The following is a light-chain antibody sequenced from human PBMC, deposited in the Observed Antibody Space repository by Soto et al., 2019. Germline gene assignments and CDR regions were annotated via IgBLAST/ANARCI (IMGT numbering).Light chain of an antibody. Sequence: QSALTQPASVSGSPGQSITISCTGTSRDVVGYNYVSWYQQHPGKAPKLMIYDVSNRPSGVSNRFSGSKSGHTASLTISGLQAEDEADYYCSSYTSSSIVVFGRGTKLTVL. J-gene: IGLJ2*01. V-gene: IGLV2-14*01. CDR3: SSYTSSSIVV. CDR2: DVS. CDR1: SRDVVGYNY.